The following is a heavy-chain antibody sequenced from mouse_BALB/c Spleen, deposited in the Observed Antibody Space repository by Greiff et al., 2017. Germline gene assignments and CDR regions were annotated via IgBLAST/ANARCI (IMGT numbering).Heavy chain of an antibody. D-gene: IGHD2-2*01. CDR3: ARRRYGYDSAVYFDY. CDR2: ISYSGST. Sequence: EVQLKESGPGLVKPSQSLSLTCTVTGYSITSDYAWNWIRQFPGNKLEWMGYISYSGSTSYNPSLKSRISITRDTSKNQFFLQLNSVTTEDTATYYCARRRYGYDSAVYFDYWGQGTTLTVSS. V-gene: IGHV3-2*02. J-gene: IGHJ2*01. CDR1: GYSITSDYA.